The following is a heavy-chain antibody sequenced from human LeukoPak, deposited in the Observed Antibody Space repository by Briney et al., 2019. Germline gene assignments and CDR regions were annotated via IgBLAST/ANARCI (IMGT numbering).Heavy chain of an antibody. V-gene: IGHV6-1*01. D-gene: IGHD3-3*01. Sequence: SQTLSLTCAISGDSVSSNSAAWNWIRQSPSRGLEWLGRTYYRSKWYNDYAVSVKSRITINPDTSKNQFSLKLSSVTAADTAVYYCARDRLDYDFWSGPLWGQGTLVTVSS. CDR3: ARDRLDYDFWSGPL. CDR1: GDSVSSNSAA. CDR2: TYYRSKWYN. J-gene: IGHJ4*02.